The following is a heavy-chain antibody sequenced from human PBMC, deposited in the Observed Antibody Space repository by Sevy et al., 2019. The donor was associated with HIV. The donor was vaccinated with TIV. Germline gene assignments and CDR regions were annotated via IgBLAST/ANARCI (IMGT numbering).Heavy chain of an antibody. Sequence: GGSLRLSCAASGFTFSSYAMSWVRQAPGKGLEWVSDISGRGGSTYYEDSVKGRFTISRDNSKNTLYLQMNSLRAEDTAVYYCAGIFGDLFDYWGQGTLVTVSS. V-gene: IGHV3-23*01. J-gene: IGHJ4*02. CDR3: AGIFGDLFDY. CDR1: GFTFSSYA. CDR2: ISGRGGST. D-gene: IGHD3-3*01.